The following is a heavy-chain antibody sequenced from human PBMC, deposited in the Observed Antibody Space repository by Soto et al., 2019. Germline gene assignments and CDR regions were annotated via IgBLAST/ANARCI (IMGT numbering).Heavy chain of an antibody. Sequence: QVQLQESGPGLVKLSGTLSLTCAVSSGSITSSNWWSWVRQPPGKGLEWIGEVSHSGNTNYIPSLKSRVTISVDKSRNQFSLRLNSVTAADTAVYYCARNRYGGYDFDYWGQGTLVTVSS. V-gene: IGHV4-4*02. J-gene: IGHJ4*02. CDR2: VSHSGNT. D-gene: IGHD5-12*01. CDR1: SGSITSSNW. CDR3: ARNRYGGYDFDY.